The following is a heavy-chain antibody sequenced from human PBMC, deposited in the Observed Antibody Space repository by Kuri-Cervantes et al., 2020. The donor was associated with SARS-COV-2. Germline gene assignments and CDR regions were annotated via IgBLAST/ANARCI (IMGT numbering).Heavy chain of an antibody. CDR2: FDPEDGET. J-gene: IGHJ4*02. V-gene: IGHV1-24*01. CDR3: ARDHPDSGSYSH. D-gene: IGHD1-26*01. Sequence: ASVKVSCKVSGYTLTELSMHWVRQAPGKGLEWMGGFDPEDGETTYAQKFQGRVTMTEDTSTDTAYMELSRLRSDDTAVYYCARDHPDSGSYSHWGQGTLVTVSS. CDR1: GYTLTELS.